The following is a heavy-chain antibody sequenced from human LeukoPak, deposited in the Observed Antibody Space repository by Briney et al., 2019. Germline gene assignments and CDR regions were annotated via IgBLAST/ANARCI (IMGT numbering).Heavy chain of an antibody. CDR2: ISSSSTI. CDR3: ARGYYYGSGSGFDY. D-gene: IGHD3-10*01. CDR1: GFTFSSYS. J-gene: IGHJ4*02. V-gene: IGHV3-48*04. Sequence: PGGSLRLSCAASGFTFSSYSMNWVRQAPGKGLEWVSYISSSSTIYYADSVKGRFTISRDNAKNSLYLQMNSLRAEDTAVYYCARGYYYGSGSGFDYWGQGTLVTVSS.